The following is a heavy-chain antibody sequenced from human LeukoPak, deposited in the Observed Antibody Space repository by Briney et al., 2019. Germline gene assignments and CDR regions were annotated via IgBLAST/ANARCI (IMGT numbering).Heavy chain of an antibody. D-gene: IGHD6-13*01. CDR1: GFTFTGNS. V-gene: IGHV3-53*01. J-gene: IGHJ4*02. Sequence: GGSLRLSCAASGFTFTGNSMHWVRQGPGKGLEWVSVIYSGGSTYYADSVKGRFTISRDNSKNTLYLQMNSLRAEDTAVYYCARVLAAAGYFDYWGQGTLVTVSS. CDR2: IYSGGST. CDR3: ARVLAAAGYFDY.